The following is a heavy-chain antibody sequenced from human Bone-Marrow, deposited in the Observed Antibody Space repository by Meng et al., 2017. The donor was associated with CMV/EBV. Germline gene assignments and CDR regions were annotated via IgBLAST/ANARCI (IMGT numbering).Heavy chain of an antibody. CDR2: IKYDGSTK. V-gene: IGHV3-30*02. CDR3: VKEWRDEGASPTQHRFDP. J-gene: IGHJ5*02. D-gene: IGHD2-2*01. CDR1: GFTFSRFG. Sequence: GESLKISCAASGFTFSRFGMNWVRQAPGKGLEWVAFIKYDGSTKYYLDSVQGRFTISRDISKNTLYLQMNSLRPEDTAIYECVKEWRDEGASPTQHRFDPWGQGTLVTVSS.